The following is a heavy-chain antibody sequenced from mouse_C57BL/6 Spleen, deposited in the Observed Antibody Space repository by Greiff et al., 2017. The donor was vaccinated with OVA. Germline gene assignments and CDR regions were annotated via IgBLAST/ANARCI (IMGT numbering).Heavy chain of an antibody. CDR1: GFTFSSYT. J-gene: IGHJ4*01. CDR2: ISGGGGNN. Sequence: EVKVVESGGGLVKPGGSLTLTCAASGFTFSSYTMSWVRQTPEKRLEWVATISGGGGNNYYPDCVTGRFSISRANAKNTLYLQMSRMRSEDTTLYCCARQGYGLYYYAMDYWGQGTSVTVSS. D-gene: IGHD1-1*02. V-gene: IGHV5-9*01. CDR3: ARQGYGLYYYAMDY.